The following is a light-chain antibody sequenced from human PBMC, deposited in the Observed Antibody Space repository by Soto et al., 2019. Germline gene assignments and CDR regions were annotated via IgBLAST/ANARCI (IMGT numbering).Light chain of an antibody. Sequence: EILVTQSPGTRSLSPGERATLSCRAIQSVSSSYLAWYQQKPGQAPSLLIYGASRRATGIPARFSGSGSGTDFTLTISSLEPEDFAVYYCQQRSNWPPLTFGGGTKVDIK. CDR2: GAS. CDR1: QSVSSSY. CDR3: QQRSNWPPLT. V-gene: IGKV3D-20*02. J-gene: IGKJ4*01.